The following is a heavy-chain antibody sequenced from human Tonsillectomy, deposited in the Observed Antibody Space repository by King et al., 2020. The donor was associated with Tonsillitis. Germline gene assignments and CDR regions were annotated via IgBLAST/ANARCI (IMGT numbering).Heavy chain of an antibody. CDR2: IYNGGDT. CDR3: ARGLYRADY. J-gene: IGHJ4*02. CDR1: GASVSSLY. D-gene: IGHD4-11*01. Sequence: VPLQESGPGLVKPSETLSLTCTVSGASVSSLYWTWIRQPAGKGLQWIGRIYNGGDTKYNPSLKSRVTISVDTSKNQFSLSLNSVTAADTAMYFCARGLYRADYWGQGSLVTVSS. V-gene: IGHV4-4*07.